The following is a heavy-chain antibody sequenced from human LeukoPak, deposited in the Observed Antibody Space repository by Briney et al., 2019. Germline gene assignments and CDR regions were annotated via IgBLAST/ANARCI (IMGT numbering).Heavy chain of an antibody. Sequence: GGSLRLSCAASGFTFDDYAMHWVRQAPGKGLEWVSGISWNSGSIGYADSVKGQFTISRDNAKNSLYLQMNSLRAEDTAVYYCARDKQQLLNDYWGQGTLVTVSS. V-gene: IGHV3-9*01. J-gene: IGHJ4*02. CDR2: ISWNSGSI. CDR3: ARDKQQLLNDY. CDR1: GFTFDDYA. D-gene: IGHD6-13*01.